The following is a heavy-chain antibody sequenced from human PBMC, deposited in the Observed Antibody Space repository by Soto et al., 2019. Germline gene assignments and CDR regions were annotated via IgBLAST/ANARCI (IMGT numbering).Heavy chain of an antibody. D-gene: IGHD6-13*01. V-gene: IGHV3-11*01. CDR3: ARQYSSMLDL. Sequence: QVQLVESGGGLVKPGGSLRLSCAASGFTFKNHYMTWTRQAPGKGLEWVSYISDSGSSIYYADSVKGRFTISRDNAKNSLLLEMNSLRGEDTAVYYCARQYSSMLDLWGQGTLVTVSS. CDR2: ISDSGSSI. CDR1: GFTFKNHY. J-gene: IGHJ4*02.